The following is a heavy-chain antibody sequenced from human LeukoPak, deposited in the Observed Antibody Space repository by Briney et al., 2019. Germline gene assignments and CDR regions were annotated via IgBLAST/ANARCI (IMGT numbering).Heavy chain of an antibody. D-gene: IGHD3-10*01. CDR2: ISSSSSYI. V-gene: IGHV3-21*01. J-gene: IGHJ4*02. Sequence: GGSLRLSCAASGFTFSSYSMNWVRQAPGKGLEWVSSISSSSSYIYYADSVKGRFTISRDNAKNSLYLQMNSLRAEDTAVYYCARGTVMVRGALDYWGQGTLVTVSS. CDR1: GFTFSSYS. CDR3: ARGTVMVRGALDY.